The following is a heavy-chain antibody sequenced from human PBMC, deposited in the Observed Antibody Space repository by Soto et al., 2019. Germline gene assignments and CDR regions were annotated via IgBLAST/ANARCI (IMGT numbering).Heavy chain of an antibody. CDR2: IKSGSSYI. CDR1: EFTFSRYW. Sequence: GGSLRLSCAASEFTFSRYWMDWVRQAPRKGLEWVSSIKSGSSYIYYVDSVKGRFTISRDNAKNSLYLQMNSLRAEDTAVYYCARVRDVDIVATTTFDIWGQGTMVTVSS. CDR3: ARVRDVDIVATTTFDI. D-gene: IGHD5-12*01. V-gene: IGHV3-21*01. J-gene: IGHJ3*02.